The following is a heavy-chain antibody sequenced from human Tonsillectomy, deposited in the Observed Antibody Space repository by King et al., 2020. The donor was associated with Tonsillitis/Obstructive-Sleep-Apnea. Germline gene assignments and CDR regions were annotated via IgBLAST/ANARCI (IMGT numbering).Heavy chain of an antibody. D-gene: IGHD3-10*01. J-gene: IGHJ4*02. V-gene: IGHV3-30*01. Sequence: VQLVESGGGVVQPGRSLRLSCAASGFTFSSYAMHWVRQAPGKGLEWVAVISYDGSNKYYADSVKGRFTTSRDNSKNTRDLQMNSLRAEDTAVYYCARDSKAYGSGTHTKLWGQGTLVTVSS. CDR2: ISYDGSNK. CDR3: ARDSKAYGSGTHTKL. CDR1: GFTFSSYA.